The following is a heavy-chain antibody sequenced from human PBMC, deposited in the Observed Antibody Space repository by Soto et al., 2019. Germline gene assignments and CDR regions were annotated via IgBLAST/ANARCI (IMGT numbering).Heavy chain of an antibody. V-gene: IGHV4-30-4*01. CDR3: ARNRVTQSDY. CDR2: IYYSGST. D-gene: IGHD2-21*02. J-gene: IGHJ4*02. Sequence: TSETLCLTYTFAGGTSGSGDYYWSWIRQPPGKGLEWIGYIYYSGSTYYNPSLKSRVTISVDTSKNQFSLKLSSVTAADTAVYYCARNRVTQSDYWGQGTLVTVSS. CDR1: GGTSGSGDYY.